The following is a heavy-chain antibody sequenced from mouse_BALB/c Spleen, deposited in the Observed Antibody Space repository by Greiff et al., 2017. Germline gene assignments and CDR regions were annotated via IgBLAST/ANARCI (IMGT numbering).Heavy chain of an antibody. Sequence: QVQLQQPGAELVKPGASVKLSCKASGYTFTSYWMHWVKQRPGQGLEWIGEIDPSDSYTNYNQKFKGKATLTVDKSSSTAYMQLSSLTSEDSAVYYCARRNYGSSYGFAYWGQGTLVTVSA. V-gene: IGHV1-69*02. CDR1: GYTFTSYW. J-gene: IGHJ3*01. CDR2: IDPSDSYT. CDR3: ARRNYGSSYGFAY. D-gene: IGHD1-1*01.